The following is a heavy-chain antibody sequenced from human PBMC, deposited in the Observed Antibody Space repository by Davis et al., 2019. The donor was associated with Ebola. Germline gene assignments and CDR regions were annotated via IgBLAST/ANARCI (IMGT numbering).Heavy chain of an antibody. CDR3: ARDSYPSDIVVVPAAISY. CDR2: ISYDGSNK. J-gene: IGHJ4*02. V-gene: IGHV3-30-3*01. Sequence: PGGSLRLSCAASGFTFSSYAMHWVRQAPGKGLEWVAVISYDGSNKYYADSVKGRFTISRDNSKNTLYLQMNSLRAEDTAVYYCARDSYPSDIVVVPAAISYWGQGTLVTVSS. CDR1: GFTFSSYA. D-gene: IGHD2-2*01.